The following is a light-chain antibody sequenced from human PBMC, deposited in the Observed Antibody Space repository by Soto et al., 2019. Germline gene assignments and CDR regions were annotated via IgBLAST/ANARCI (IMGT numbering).Light chain of an antibody. CDR2: KVS. CDR1: SSDIGGYNF. Sequence: QSALTQPASVSGSPGQSITIPCTGTSSDIGGYNFVSWYQQHPGRAPTLVIYKVSDRPSGVSSRFSASKSGNTASLTISGLQAEDEADYYCAAWDNSLNGPVFGGGTKVTVL. J-gene: IGLJ2*01. CDR3: AAWDNSLNGPV. V-gene: IGLV2-14*01.